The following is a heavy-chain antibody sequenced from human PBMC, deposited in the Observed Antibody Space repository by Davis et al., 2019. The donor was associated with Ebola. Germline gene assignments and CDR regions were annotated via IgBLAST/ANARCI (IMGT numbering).Heavy chain of an antibody. V-gene: IGHV1-8*01. CDR3: ARTWGSVDY. D-gene: IGHD7-27*01. J-gene: IGHJ4*02. CDR1: GYTFTSYD. CDR2: MNPNSGNT. Sequence: ASVKVSCKASGYTFTSYDINWVRQATGQGLEWMGWMNPNSGNTGSAQKFQGRVTMTRDTSISTTYMELSSLKFEDTAVYYCARTWGSVDYWGQGTLVTVSS.